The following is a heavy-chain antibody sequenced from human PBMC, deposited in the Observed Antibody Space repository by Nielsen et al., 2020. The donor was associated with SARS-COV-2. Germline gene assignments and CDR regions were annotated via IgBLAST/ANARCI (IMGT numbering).Heavy chain of an antibody. V-gene: IGHV3-9*01. J-gene: IGHJ4*02. CDR3: AKLPLRNEGALDY. CDR2: ISWNSGSI. D-gene: IGHD3-16*01. CDR1: GFTFDDYA. Sequence: GGSLRLSCAASGFTFDDYAMHWVRQAPGKGLEWVSGISWNSGSIGYADSVKGRFTISRDNAKNSLYLQMNSLRAEDTALYYCAKLPLRNEGALDYWGQGTLVTVSS.